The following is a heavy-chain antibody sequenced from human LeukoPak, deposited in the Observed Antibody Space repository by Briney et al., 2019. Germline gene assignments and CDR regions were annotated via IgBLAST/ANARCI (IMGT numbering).Heavy chain of an antibody. CDR2: ISYDGTNK. V-gene: IGHV3-30-3*01. D-gene: IGHD3-10*01. Sequence: HPGGSLRLSCAASGFTFSNFAIHWVRQAPGKGLEWMTLISYDGTNKYYADSVKGRFTISRDDSESTLYLQMNSLRAEDTAVYYCARVRITMIRASAFDIWGQGTMVTVSS. J-gene: IGHJ3*02. CDR1: GFTFSNFA. CDR3: ARVRITMIRASAFDI.